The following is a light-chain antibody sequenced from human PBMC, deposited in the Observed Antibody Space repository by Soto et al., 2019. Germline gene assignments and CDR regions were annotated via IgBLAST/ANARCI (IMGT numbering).Light chain of an antibody. CDR1: ERISRS. CDR3: QQRSTWPPP. V-gene: IGKV3-11*01. CDR2: DAS. J-gene: IGKJ5*01. Sequence: GWTPTPATLSLYPPNIVPLYRRANERISRSLALYQQKPGQPPRILIYDASYRATDIPPRFSGSGSGTAFTLTISSREPEDFAVSYCQQRSTWPPPLAQVTRLEI.